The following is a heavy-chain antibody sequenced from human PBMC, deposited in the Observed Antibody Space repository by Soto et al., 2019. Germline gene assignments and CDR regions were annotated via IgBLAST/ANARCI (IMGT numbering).Heavy chain of an antibody. CDR3: ARFPDYDFWSGFDENENWFDP. CDR1: GGTFSSYA. V-gene: IGHV1-69*13. Sequence: ASVKVSCKASGGTFSSYAISWVRQAPGQGLEWMGGIIPIFGTANYAQKFQGRVTITADESTSTAYMELSSLRSEDTAVYYCARFPDYDFWSGFDENENWFDPWGQGTLVTVSS. CDR2: IIPIFGTA. J-gene: IGHJ5*02. D-gene: IGHD3-3*01.